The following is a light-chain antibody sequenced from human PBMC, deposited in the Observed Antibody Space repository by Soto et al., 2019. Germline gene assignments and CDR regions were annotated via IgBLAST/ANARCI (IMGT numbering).Light chain of an antibody. CDR3: QQSYSTLSIT. Sequence: DIQMTQSPSSLSASVGDRVTITCRASESINRHLNWYQQKPGKAPKLLIYAASSLQNGVTSRFSGSGSGTDFTLTISNLQPEDLATYYCQQSYSTLSITFGQGTRLEIK. CDR2: AAS. J-gene: IGKJ5*01. CDR1: ESINRH. V-gene: IGKV1-39*01.